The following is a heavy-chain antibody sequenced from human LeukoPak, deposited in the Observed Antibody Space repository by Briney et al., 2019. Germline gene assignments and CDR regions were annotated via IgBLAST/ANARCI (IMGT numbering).Heavy chain of an antibody. J-gene: IGHJ4*02. Sequence: VGSLRLSCAASGFTFGNAWMNCGRQAPGKGLEWGGRIKIKADDGTTDYAATVKGRLTISRDDSENMLYLQMTSLKTADSAVYYCSTEAIATTGGGFDYWGQGTLVTVSS. CDR3: STEAIATTGGGFDY. D-gene: IGHD6-13*01. V-gene: IGHV3-15*01. CDR2: IKIKADDGTT. CDR1: GFTFGNAW.